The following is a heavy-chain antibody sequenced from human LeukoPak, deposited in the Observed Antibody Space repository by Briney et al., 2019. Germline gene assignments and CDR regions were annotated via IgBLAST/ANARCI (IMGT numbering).Heavy chain of an antibody. D-gene: IGHD1-14*01. V-gene: IGHV4-31*03. J-gene: IGHJ4*02. Sequence: SETLSLTCTVSGGSISNGGYYWSWIRQHPGKGLEWIGYIYDSGPTYYSPALQSRVAISVDTSDNQFSLKLRSLTAADTAVYYCARGGDRRGFDYWGQGTLVTVSS. CDR1: GGSISNGGYY. CDR2: IYDSGPT. CDR3: ARGGDRRGFDY.